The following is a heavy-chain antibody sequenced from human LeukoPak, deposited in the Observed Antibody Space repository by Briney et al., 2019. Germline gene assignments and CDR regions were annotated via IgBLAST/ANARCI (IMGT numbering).Heavy chain of an antibody. CDR3: ARERYSSSWYGDAFDI. V-gene: IGHV4-61*02. J-gene: IGHJ3*02. CDR2: IYTSGST. Sequence: SETLSLTCTVSGGSISSSSYYWGWIRQPPGKGLEWIGRIYTSGSTNYNPSLKSRVTISVDTSKNQFSLKLSSVTAADTAVYYCARERYSSSWYGDAFDIWGQGTMVTVSS. D-gene: IGHD6-13*01. CDR1: GGSISSSSYY.